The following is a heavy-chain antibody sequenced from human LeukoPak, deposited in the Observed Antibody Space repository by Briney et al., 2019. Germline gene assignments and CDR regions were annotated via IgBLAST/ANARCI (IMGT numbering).Heavy chain of an antibody. CDR3: ARDRVGDYFDY. CDR1: GYSISSGYY. CDR2: IYHSGST. J-gene: IGHJ4*02. V-gene: IGHV4-38-2*02. D-gene: IGHD3-16*01. Sequence: SETLSLTCTVSGYSISSGYYWGWIRQPPGKGLEWIGIIYHSGSTYYNPSLKSRVTISVDTSKNQFSLKLSSVTAADTAVYYCARDRVGDYFDYWGQGTLVTVSS.